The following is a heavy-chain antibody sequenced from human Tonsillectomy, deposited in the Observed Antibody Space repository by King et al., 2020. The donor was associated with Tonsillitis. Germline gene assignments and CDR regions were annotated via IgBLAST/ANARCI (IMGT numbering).Heavy chain of an antibody. Sequence: EVQLVESGGGVVRPGGSLRLSCAASGFTFGDYAMTWVRQAPGKGLEWVSGINWNSGTTDYADSVRGRFTISRDNAQNSLYLQMDSLRAEDTALYYCARDLGDYNILTGNASYFYGIDVWGQGTTVIVSS. D-gene: IGHD3-9*01. J-gene: IGHJ6*02. V-gene: IGHV3-20*04. CDR1: GFTFGDYA. CDR3: ARDLGDYNILTGNASYFYGIDV. CDR2: INWNSGTT.